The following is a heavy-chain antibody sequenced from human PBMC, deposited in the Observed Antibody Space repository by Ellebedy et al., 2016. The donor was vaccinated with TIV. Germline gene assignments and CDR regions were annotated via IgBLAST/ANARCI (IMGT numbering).Heavy chain of an antibody. V-gene: IGHV3-74*01. Sequence: GESLKISCAVSGLTFSSYWMHWVRQAPGKGLVWVSRINSDGSSTTYADSVKGRFTISRDNSKDTLDLQMNSLRPEDTAVYYCTKEGAEAGRPAYLSYDHWGQGTLVTVSS. CDR2: INSDGSST. CDR3: TKEGAEAGRPAYLSYDH. D-gene: IGHD6-19*01. J-gene: IGHJ4*02. CDR1: GLTFSSYW.